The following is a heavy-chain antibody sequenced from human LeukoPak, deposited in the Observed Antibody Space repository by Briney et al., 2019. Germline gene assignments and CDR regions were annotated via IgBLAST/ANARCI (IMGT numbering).Heavy chain of an antibody. D-gene: IGHD4-23*01. CDR1: GFTFNTYS. CDR3: ARQGPNGGLDF. V-gene: IGHV3-48*01. Sequence: QPRGSLRLSCEASGFTFNTYSMNWVRQAPGKGLQWVSYIESYSRIIHYADPVKGRFTISRDDAKNSLFLQMNSLRAEDTAIYYCARQGPNGGLDFWGQGTLVTVSS. J-gene: IGHJ4*02. CDR2: IESYSRII.